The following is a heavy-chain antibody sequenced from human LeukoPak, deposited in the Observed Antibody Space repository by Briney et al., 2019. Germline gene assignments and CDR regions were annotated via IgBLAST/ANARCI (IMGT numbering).Heavy chain of an antibody. V-gene: IGHV4-59*12. CDR3: ARGRDIVVVTASPDFDY. CDR2: VHYSGST. Sequence: SETLSLTCSVSGGSISSDYWGWIRQPPGKGLEWIAYVHYSGSTSYNPSLKSRVTISIDTSKNQFSLKLSSVTAADTAVYYCARGRDIVVVTASPDFDYWGQGTLVTVSS. CDR1: GGSISSDY. D-gene: IGHD2-21*02. J-gene: IGHJ4*02.